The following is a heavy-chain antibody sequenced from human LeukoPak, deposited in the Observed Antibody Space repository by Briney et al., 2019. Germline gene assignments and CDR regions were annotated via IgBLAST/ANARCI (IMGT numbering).Heavy chain of an antibody. J-gene: IGHJ5*01. Sequence: SVTLSCKASGFTFTSSAVQWVRQARGQRLEWIGWIVVGNGRTNYAQKFQERVTITRDMSTSTAYMELSRLRSEDTAVYYCAADETQQLSWGQGSLLT. CDR3: AADETQQLS. CDR2: IVVGNGRT. D-gene: IGHD6-13*01. V-gene: IGHV1-58*01. CDR1: GFTFTSSA.